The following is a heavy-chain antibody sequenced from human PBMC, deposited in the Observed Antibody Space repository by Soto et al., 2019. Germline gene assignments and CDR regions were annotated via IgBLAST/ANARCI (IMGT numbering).Heavy chain of an antibody. V-gene: IGHV5-10-1*01. Sequence: XLXXSCXXXGYSFTXXXXXXXRQMPGKGLEWMGRIDPSDSYTNYSPSFQGHVTISADKSXSTAYLQWSSLKASDTAMYYCARPPARGNYLWFDIWGQGTMVTVSS. CDR3: ARPPARGNYLWFDI. J-gene: IGHJ3*02. CDR2: IDPSDSYT. CDR1: GYSFTXXX. D-gene: IGHD4-4*01.